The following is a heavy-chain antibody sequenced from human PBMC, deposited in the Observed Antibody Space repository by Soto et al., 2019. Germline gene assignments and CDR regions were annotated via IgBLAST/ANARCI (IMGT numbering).Heavy chain of an antibody. D-gene: IGHD6-6*01. Sequence: PGGSLRLSCVASEFIFSDYAMSWVRQAPEKGLEWVSVIGGEGYNTEYADSGKGRFTISRDNSKNTLYLQMNSRRAEDTAVYYCAKGSRSSRPYYFDYWGQGTLVTVSS. CDR3: AKGSRSSRPYYFDY. V-gene: IGHV3-23*01. CDR1: EFIFSDYA. J-gene: IGHJ4*02. CDR2: IGGEGYNT.